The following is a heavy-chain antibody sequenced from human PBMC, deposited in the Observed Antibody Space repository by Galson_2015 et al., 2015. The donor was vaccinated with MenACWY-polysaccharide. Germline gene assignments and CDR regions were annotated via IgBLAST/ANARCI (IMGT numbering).Heavy chain of an antibody. J-gene: IGHJ3*02. Sequence: SLRLSCAASGFTFSSCAMSWVRQAQGKGLEWVSGISGSGGTTYYADSVKGRFTISRDNSTNTLYLQMNSLRAEDTAVYYCAKRMTTVGAFDIWGHGTVVTVSS. V-gene: IGHV3-23*01. CDR1: GFTFSSCA. D-gene: IGHD4-23*01. CDR2: ISGSGGTT. CDR3: AKRMTTVGAFDI.